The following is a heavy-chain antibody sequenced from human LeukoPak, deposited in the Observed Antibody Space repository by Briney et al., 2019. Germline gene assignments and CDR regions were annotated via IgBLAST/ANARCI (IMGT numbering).Heavy chain of an antibody. D-gene: IGHD6-13*01. V-gene: IGHV4-38-2*02. CDR2: VYHDGST. CDR3: AFRDGSSWSYFDY. Sequence: PSETLSLACTVSNYSISSGYYWGWIRQPPGKGLEWIGSVYHDGSTFYIPSLKSRVTISVDTSKNQFSLRLSSVTAADTAVYYCAFRDGSSWSYFDYWGQGTLVTVSS. J-gene: IGHJ4*02. CDR1: NYSISSGYY.